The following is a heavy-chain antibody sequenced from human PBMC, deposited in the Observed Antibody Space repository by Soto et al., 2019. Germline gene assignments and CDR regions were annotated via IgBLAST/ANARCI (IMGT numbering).Heavy chain of an antibody. D-gene: IGHD3-22*01. CDR2: IYYSGSN. J-gene: IGHJ4*01. Sequence: SGTLRLTCTVSGGSISSGGYYWNWMRLHPGKGLEWIGYIYYSGSNYYNPSLKSRITISEDTTKNQFSLKLSSVTAADTAVYYCARDGVPRDYCGNSGYYNYGFDHWGQGTLVTVSS. CDR1: GGSISSGGYY. V-gene: IGHV4-31*03. CDR3: ARDGVPRDYCGNSGYYNYGFDH.